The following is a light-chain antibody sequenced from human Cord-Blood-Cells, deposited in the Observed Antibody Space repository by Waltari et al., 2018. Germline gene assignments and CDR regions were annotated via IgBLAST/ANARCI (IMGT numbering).Light chain of an antibody. J-gene: IGKJ3*01. CDR3: QQSYSTPFT. V-gene: IGKV1-39*01. CDR2: AAS. CDR1: QSSSSY. Sequence: DIQMTQSPSSLSASVGDRVTITCRASQSSSSYLNWYQQKPGKAPKLLIYAASSLQSGVPSRFSGSGSATDVTLTISSLQPEDFATYDCQQSYSTPFTFGPGTKVDI.